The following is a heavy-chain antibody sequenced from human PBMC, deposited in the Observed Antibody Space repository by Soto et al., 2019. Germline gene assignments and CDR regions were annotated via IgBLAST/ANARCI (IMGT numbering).Heavy chain of an antibody. D-gene: IGHD3-22*01. Sequence: PGRSLRLCCAASGFTFTNAWINWVRQAPGNGLEWVGRIKSKTDGGTTDYAEPVKGRFAISRDDSNNMVYLQMNSLKIEDTAVYYCTTDSYSTIIIVRFDYWGHGTLVTVSS. CDR2: IKSKTDGGTT. J-gene: IGHJ4*01. CDR3: TTDSYSTIIIVRFDY. V-gene: IGHV3-15*07. CDR1: GFTFTNAW.